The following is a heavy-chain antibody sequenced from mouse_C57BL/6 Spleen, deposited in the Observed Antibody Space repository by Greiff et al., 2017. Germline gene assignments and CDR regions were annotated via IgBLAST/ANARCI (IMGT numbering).Heavy chain of an antibody. V-gene: IGHV1-82*01. Sequence: QVQLQQSGPELVKPGASVKISCKASGYAFSSSWMNWVKQRPGKGLEWIGRIYPGDGDTNYNGKFKGKATLTADKSSSTAYMQLSSLTSEDSAVYFCARKSLPSMDYGGQGTSVTVSS. CDR2: IYPGDGDT. CDR1: GYAFSSSW. CDR3: ARKSLPSMDY. J-gene: IGHJ4*01.